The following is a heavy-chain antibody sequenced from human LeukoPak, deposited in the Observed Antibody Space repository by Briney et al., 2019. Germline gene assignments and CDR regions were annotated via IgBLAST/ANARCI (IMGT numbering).Heavy chain of an antibody. D-gene: IGHD5-18*01. Sequence: PGGSLRLSCAASGFTFSSYWMHWARQAPGKGLVWVSRINSDGSSTSYADSVKGRFTISRDNAKNTLFLQMNSLRVEDTAVYYCARDADTGYSYGSGFDYWGQGTLVSVSS. CDR3: ARDADTGYSYGSGFDY. V-gene: IGHV3-74*01. J-gene: IGHJ4*02. CDR2: INSDGSST. CDR1: GFTFSSYW.